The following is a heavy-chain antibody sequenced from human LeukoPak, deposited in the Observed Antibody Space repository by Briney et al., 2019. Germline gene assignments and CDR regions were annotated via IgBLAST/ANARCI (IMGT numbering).Heavy chain of an antibody. J-gene: IGHJ4*02. D-gene: IGHD1-1*01. CDR1: GYTFTGYY. Sequence: ASVKVSCKASGYTFTGYYMHWVRQAPGQGLEWMGWINLNSGGTNYAQKFQGRVTMARDTSISTAYMELSRLRSDDTAVYYCARVSPGTTDYFDYWGQGTLVTVSS. V-gene: IGHV1-2*02. CDR3: ARVSPGTTDYFDY. CDR2: INLNSGGT.